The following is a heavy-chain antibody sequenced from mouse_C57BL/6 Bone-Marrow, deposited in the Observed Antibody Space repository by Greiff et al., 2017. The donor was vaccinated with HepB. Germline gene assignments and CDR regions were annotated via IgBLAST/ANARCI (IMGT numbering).Heavy chain of an antibody. CDR2: IYPGDGDT. D-gene: IGHD3-2*02. Sequence: QVQLQQSGPELVKPGASVKISCKASGYAFSSSWMNWVKQRPGKGLEWIGRIYPGDGDTNYNGKFKGKATLTADKSSSTAYMQLSSLTSEDSAVSFCARRDSSGPAGFAYWGQGTLVTVSA. CDR1: GYAFSSSW. J-gene: IGHJ3*01. CDR3: ARRDSSGPAGFAY. V-gene: IGHV1-82*01.